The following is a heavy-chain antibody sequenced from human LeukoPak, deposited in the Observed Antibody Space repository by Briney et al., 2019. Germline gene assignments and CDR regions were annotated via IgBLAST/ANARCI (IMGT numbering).Heavy chain of an antibody. J-gene: IGHJ4*02. CDR2: INSDGSST. V-gene: IGHV3-74*01. D-gene: IGHD3-10*01. Sequence: GGSLRLSCAASGFTFSSYWMHWVRQAPGKGLVWVSRINSDGSSTSYADSVKGRFTISRDNAKNPLYLQMNSLRAEDTAVYYCARDRFGPNFDYWGQGTLVTVSS. CDR1: GFTFSSYW. CDR3: ARDRFGPNFDY.